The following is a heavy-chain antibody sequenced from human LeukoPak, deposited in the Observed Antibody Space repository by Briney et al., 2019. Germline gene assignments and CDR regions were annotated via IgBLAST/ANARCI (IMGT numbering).Heavy chain of an antibody. CDR1: GFTFSSYA. Sequence: RGSLRLSCAASGFTFSSYAMSWVRQAPGKGLEWVSAISASGGSTYCADSVKGRFTISRDNSKNTLYLQMNSLRAEDTAVYYCAKYLTGYYYYAMDVWGQGTTVTVSS. J-gene: IGHJ6*02. CDR2: ISASGGST. CDR3: AKYLTGYYYYAMDV. V-gene: IGHV3-23*01.